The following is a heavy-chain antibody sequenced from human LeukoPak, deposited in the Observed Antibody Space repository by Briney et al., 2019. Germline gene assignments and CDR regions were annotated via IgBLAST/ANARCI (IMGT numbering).Heavy chain of an antibody. Sequence: SETLSLTCAVYGGSFSGYYWSWIRQPPGKGLEWIGEINHSGSTNYNPSLKSRVTISVDTSKNQFSLKLSSVTAADTAVYYCARHVGVWPITAWGQGTLVTVSS. J-gene: IGHJ4*02. CDR3: ARHVGVWPITA. CDR2: INHSGST. D-gene: IGHD1-14*01. CDR1: GGSFSGYY. V-gene: IGHV4-34*01.